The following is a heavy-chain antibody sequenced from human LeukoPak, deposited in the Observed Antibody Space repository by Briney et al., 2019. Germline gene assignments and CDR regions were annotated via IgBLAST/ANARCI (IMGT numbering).Heavy chain of an antibody. D-gene: IGHD6-13*01. Sequence: SETLSLTCAVSGGSISSSNWWSWVRQPPGKGLEWIGEIYHSGSTNYNPSLKSRVTISVDTSKNQFSLKLSSVTAADTAVYYCARVNIAAAGTIWGQGTLVTVSS. CDR1: GGSISSSNW. J-gene: IGHJ4*02. V-gene: IGHV4-4*02. CDR3: ARVNIAAAGTI. CDR2: IYHSGST.